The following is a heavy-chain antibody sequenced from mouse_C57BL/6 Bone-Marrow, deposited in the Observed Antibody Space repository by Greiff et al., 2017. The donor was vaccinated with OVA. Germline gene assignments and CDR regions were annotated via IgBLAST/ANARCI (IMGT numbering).Heavy chain of an antibody. V-gene: IGHV2-9-1*01. CDR2: IWTGGGT. CDR3: ATGQAWFAY. J-gene: IGHJ3*01. D-gene: IGHD3-3*01. CDR1: GFSLTSYA. Sequence: VMLVESGPGLVAPSQSLSITCTVSGFSLTSYAISWVRQPPGTGLEWLGVIWTGGGTNYNSALKSRLSISKDNSKSQVFLKMNSLQTDDTARYYCATGQAWFAYWGQGTLVTVSA.